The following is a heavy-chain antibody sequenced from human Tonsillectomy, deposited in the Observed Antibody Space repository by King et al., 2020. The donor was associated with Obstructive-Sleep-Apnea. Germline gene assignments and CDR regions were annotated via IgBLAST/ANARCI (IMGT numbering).Heavy chain of an antibody. V-gene: IGHV4-39*07. J-gene: IGHJ3*02. CDR1: GGSISTTSSY. Sequence: QLQESGPGLVKPSETLSLTCTVSGGSISTTSSYWDWIRQPPGKGLEWIGSIDYSVRPSYNPSLKSRVTISVDTSKNHFSLNLCSVTAADTAVYYCARDKENDDFWSGYYKSDAFDIWGQGTMVTVSS. D-gene: IGHD3-3*01. CDR2: IDYSVRP. CDR3: ARDKENDDFWSGYYKSDAFDI.